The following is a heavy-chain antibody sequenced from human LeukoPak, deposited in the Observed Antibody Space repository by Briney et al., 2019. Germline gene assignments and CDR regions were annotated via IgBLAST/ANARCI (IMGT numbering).Heavy chain of an antibody. Sequence: GGSLRLSCAASGFTFSTYAMSWVRQAPGKGLEWVSVISGGGERISYADSVKDRFTVSRDSSKSTLYLQMNSLRAEDTAVYYCAKDPKFSIVVVPAAGEWGQGTLVTVSS. CDR2: ISGGGERI. J-gene: IGHJ4*02. D-gene: IGHD2-2*01. CDR1: GFTFSTYA. CDR3: AKDPKFSIVVVPAAGE. V-gene: IGHV3-23*01.